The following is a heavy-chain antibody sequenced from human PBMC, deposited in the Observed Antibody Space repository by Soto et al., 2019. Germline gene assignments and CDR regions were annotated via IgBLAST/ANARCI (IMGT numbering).Heavy chain of an antibody. CDR1: GGSISSGGYY. D-gene: IGHD6-6*01. V-gene: IGHV4-31*03. CDR2: IYYSGST. J-gene: IGHJ4*02. Sequence: PSETLSLTCTVSGGSISSGGYYWSWIRQHPGKGLEWIGYIYYSGSTYYNPSLKSRVTISVDTSKNQFSLKLSSVTAADTAVYYCARAGGGIAARLLDYWGQGTLVTVSS. CDR3: ARAGGGIAARLLDY.